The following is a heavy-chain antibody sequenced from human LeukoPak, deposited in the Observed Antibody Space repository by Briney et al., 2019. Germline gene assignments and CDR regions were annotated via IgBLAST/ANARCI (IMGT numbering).Heavy chain of an antibody. CDR2: IRSKANSYAT. Sequence: PGGSLRLSCAASGFTFSSSAMHWVRQASGKGLEWVGRIRSKANSYATAYAASVKGRFTISRDDSKNTAYLQMNSLKTEDTAVYYCTIPINYYDSSGYYSPFGYWGQGTLVTVSS. J-gene: IGHJ4*02. CDR1: GFTFSSSA. D-gene: IGHD3-22*01. V-gene: IGHV3-73*01. CDR3: TIPINYYDSSGYYSPFGY.